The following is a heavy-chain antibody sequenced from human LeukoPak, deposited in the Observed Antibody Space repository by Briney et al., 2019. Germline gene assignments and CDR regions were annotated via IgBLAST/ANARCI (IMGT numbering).Heavy chain of an antibody. CDR3: ARGDYYGSVTTHDY. Sequence: ASVKVSCKASGYTFTDYYIHWVRQAPGQGREWMGWIDPNSGGPHNAQKFQGRVTMTNDTTINTAYMELSRLTSDDTAVYYCARGDYYGSVTTHDYWGQGALVTVSS. V-gene: IGHV1-2*02. CDR2: IDPNSGGP. D-gene: IGHD3-10*01. CDR1: GYTFTDYY. J-gene: IGHJ4*02.